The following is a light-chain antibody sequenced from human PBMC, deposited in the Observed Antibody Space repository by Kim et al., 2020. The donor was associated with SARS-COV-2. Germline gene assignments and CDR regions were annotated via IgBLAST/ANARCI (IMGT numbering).Light chain of an antibody. CDR1: QSSVYRGGNIY. J-gene: IGKJ3*01. Sequence: PAVISCWSSQSSVYRGGNIYLNWFHQRPGQSPRRLIYKVSNRDSGVPDRFSGSGSGTDFTMKISRVEAEDVWVYYCMQRTHWQFTFGPGTKVDIK. V-gene: IGKV2-30*01. CDR3: MQRTHWQFT. CDR2: KVS.